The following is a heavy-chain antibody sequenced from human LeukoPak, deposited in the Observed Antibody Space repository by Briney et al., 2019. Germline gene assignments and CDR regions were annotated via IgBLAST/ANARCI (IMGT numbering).Heavy chain of an antibody. CDR3: ARDKYSYGPLDYGDY. CDR2: ISSSSSYI. CDR1: GFTFSSYS. D-gene: IGHD5-18*01. Sequence: PGGSLRLSCAASGFTFSSYSMKWVRQAPGKGLEWVSSISSSSSYIYYADSVKGRFTISRDNAKNSLYLQMNSLRAEDTAVFYCARDKYSYGPLDYGDYWGQGTLVTVSS. J-gene: IGHJ4*02. V-gene: IGHV3-21*01.